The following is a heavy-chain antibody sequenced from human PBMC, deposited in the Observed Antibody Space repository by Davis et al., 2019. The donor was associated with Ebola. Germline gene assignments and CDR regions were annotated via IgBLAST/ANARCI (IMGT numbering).Heavy chain of an antibody. CDR3: VRHYSTVWYHYDYFDY. CDR1: GFSVSSTY. J-gene: IGHJ4*02. CDR2: MYTACTIRCT. V-gene: IGHV3-66*04. Sequence: GESLKISCAASGFSVSSTYVSWVRQAPGKGLEWVSAMYTACTIRCTDYADSVKGRFIVSRDNSKNTVFLQMNNLRAEDTAVYYCVRHYSTVWYHYDYFDYWGQGVLVTVSS. D-gene: IGHD6-19*01.